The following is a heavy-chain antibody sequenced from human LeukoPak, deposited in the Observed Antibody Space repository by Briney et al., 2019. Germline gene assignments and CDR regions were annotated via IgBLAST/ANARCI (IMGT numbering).Heavy chain of an antibody. CDR1: GFILGDYA. CDR2: IRSKAYGGTT. V-gene: IGHV3-49*03. Sequence: GGSLRLSCTTSGFILGDYAMSWFRQAPGKGLERVGFIRSKAYGGTTEYAASVKGRFTISRDDSKSIAYLQMNSLKTDDTGVYYCTRYYDSSGYSVWGQGTTVTVSS. J-gene: IGHJ6*02. CDR3: TRYYDSSGYSV. D-gene: IGHD3-22*01.